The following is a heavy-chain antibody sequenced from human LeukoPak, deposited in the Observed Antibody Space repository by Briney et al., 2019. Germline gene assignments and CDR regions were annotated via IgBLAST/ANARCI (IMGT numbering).Heavy chain of an antibody. V-gene: IGHV4-59*08. Sequence: PSETLSLTCTVSGGSINNYYWSWIRQPPGEGLGWIGYIYSSGSTNYNPSLKSRVIISVDTSKNQFSLKLSSVTAADTAVYYCARRTLCCGERFDPWGQGTLVTVSS. J-gene: IGHJ5*02. CDR1: GGSINNYY. D-gene: IGHD3-16*01. CDR3: ARRTLCCGERFDP. CDR2: IYSSGST.